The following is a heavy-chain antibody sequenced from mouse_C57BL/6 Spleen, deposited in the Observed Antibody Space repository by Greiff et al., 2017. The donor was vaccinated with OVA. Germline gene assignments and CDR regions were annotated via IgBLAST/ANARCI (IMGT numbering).Heavy chain of an antibody. J-gene: IGHJ2*01. CDR2: IHPNSGST. CDR1: GYTFTSYW. D-gene: IGHD1-1*02. CDR3: ARGEGSLVYFDY. Sequence: QVHVKQPGAELVKPGASVKLSCKASGYTFTSYWMPWVKQRPGQGLEWIGMIHPNSGSTNYNEKFKSKATLTVDKSSSTAYMQLSSLTSEDSAVYYCARGEGSLVYFDYWGQGTTLTVSS. V-gene: IGHV1-64*01.